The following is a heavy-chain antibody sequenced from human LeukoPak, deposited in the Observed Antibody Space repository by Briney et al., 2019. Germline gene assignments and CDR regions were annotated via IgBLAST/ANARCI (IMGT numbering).Heavy chain of an antibody. J-gene: IGHJ4*02. CDR3: ARDGIFGIFDY. V-gene: IGHV4-4*07. D-gene: IGHD3-3*02. Sequence: SETLSLTCTVSGGSISSYYWSWIRQPAGKGLEWIGRIYTSGSTNYNPSLKSRVTMSVDTSKNQFSLKLSSVSAADTALYYCARDGIFGIFDYWGQGTLVTVSS. CDR1: GGSISSYY. CDR2: IYTSGST.